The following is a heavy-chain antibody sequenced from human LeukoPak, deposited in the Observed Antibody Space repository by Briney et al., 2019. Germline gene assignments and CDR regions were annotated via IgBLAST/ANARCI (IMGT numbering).Heavy chain of an antibody. CDR2: ISSSSSTI. CDR1: GFTFSSYS. V-gene: IGHV3-48*01. J-gene: IGHJ4*02. CDR3: ARDLLVGATGYNSDY. Sequence: GGSLRLSCAASGFTFSSYSMNWVRQAPGKGLEWVSYISSSSSTIYYADSVKGRFTISRDNAKNTLYLQMNSLRAEDTAVYYCARDLLVGATGYNSDYWGQGTLVTVSS. D-gene: IGHD1-26*01.